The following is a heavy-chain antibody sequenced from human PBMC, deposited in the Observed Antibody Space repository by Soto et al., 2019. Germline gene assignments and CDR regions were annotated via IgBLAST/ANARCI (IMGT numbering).Heavy chain of an antibody. Sequence: PSETLSLTCAVYGGSFIGYYWSWILQPPWKGLEWIGEINHSGSTNYNPSLKSRVTISVDTSKNQFSLKLSSVTAADTAVYYCARGAGALGGACSGGGCYSDYWGQGTLVTVSS. CDR1: GGSFIGYY. V-gene: IGHV4-34*01. CDR2: INHSGST. CDR3: ARGAGALGGACSGGGCYSDY. D-gene: IGHD2-15*01. J-gene: IGHJ4*02.